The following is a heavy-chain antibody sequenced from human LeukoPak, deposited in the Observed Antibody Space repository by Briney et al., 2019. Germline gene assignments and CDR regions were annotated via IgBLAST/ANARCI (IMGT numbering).Heavy chain of an antibody. V-gene: IGHV6-1*01. CDR3: ARDGFLPYGSGSYRGMDV. CDR2: TYYRSKWYN. D-gene: IGHD3-10*01. CDR1: GDSASSNSAA. Sequence: SQTLSLTCAISGDSASSNSAAWNWIRQSPSRGLEWLGRTYYRSKWYNDYAVSVKSRITINPDTSKNQFSLQLNSVTPEDTAVYYCARDGFLPYGSGSYRGMDVWGKGTTVTVSS. J-gene: IGHJ6*04.